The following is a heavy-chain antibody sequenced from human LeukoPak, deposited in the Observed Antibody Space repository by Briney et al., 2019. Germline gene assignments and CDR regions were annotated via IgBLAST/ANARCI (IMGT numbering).Heavy chain of an antibody. D-gene: IGHD3-3*01. Sequence: GGSLRLSCAASGFTFSSYAMSWVRQAPGKGLEWVANIKQDGSEKYYVDSVKGRFTISRDNAKNSLYLQMNSLRAEDTAVYYCARDASTFYDFWSGYSNYWGQGTLVTVSS. V-gene: IGHV3-7*01. CDR2: IKQDGSEK. CDR3: ARDASTFYDFWSGYSNY. J-gene: IGHJ4*02. CDR1: GFTFSSYA.